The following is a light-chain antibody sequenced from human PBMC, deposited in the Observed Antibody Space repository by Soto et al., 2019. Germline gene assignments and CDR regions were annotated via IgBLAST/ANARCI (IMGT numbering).Light chain of an antibody. CDR1: QSVRSY. CDR3: QQRSDWAGLT. V-gene: IGKV3-11*01. J-gene: IGKJ4*01. CDR2: DAS. Sequence: EIVLTQSPATLSFSPGERASLSCRASQSVRSYLAWYQQKPGQAPRLLIYDASNRATGIPARFSGSGSGTDFTLTISSLEPEDFAVYYCQQRSDWAGLTFGGGTKVEIK.